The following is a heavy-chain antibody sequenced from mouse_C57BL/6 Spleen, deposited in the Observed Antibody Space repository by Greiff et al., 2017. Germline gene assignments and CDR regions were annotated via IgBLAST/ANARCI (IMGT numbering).Heavy chain of an antibody. Sequence: QVQLQQPGAELVRPGSSVKLSCKASGYTFTRYWMHWVKQRPIQGLEWIGNIDPSDSETNYNQKFKDKATLTVDKSSSTAYMRLSSLTSEDSAVYYCARTYYGNPYWYFDVWGTGTTVTVSS. V-gene: IGHV1-52*01. CDR1: GYTFTRYW. J-gene: IGHJ1*03. CDR2: IDPSDSET. CDR3: ARTYYGNPYWYFDV. D-gene: IGHD2-10*01.